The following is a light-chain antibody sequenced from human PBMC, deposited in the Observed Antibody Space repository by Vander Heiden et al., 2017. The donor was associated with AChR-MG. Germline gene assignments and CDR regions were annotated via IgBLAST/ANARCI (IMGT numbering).Light chain of an antibody. CDR2: DVS. Sequence: DIQMTQFPSTLSASVGDRVTITCRASQSVSNWLAWCQQKPGKAPKLLIYDVSSLESGVPSRFSGSGSGTEFTLTISSLQPDDFATYYCQQYYSDPKIGPGTKVDIK. J-gene: IGKJ3*01. V-gene: IGKV1-5*01. CDR1: QSVSNW. CDR3: QQYYSDPK.